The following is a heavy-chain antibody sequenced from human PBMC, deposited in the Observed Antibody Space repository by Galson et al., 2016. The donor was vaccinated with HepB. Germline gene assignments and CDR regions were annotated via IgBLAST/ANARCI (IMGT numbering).Heavy chain of an antibody. D-gene: IGHD2-21*02. CDR1: GFTFSDYY. CDR2: ISSSSTYT. J-gene: IGHJ6*02. CDR3: AKDGGDSSGGMDV. V-gene: IGHV3-11*06. Sequence: SLRLSCAASGFTFSDYYMNWIRQAPGKGLEWVSYISSSSTYTNYADSVKGRFTISRDNAKNSLYLQMNSLRAEDTAVYYCAKDGGDSSGGMDVWGQGTTVTVSS.